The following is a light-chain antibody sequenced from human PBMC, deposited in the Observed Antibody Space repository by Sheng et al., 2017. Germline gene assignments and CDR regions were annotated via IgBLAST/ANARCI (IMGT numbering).Light chain of an antibody. CDR1: TLSKQY. J-gene: IGLJ2*01. CDR3: QSADNSGTHMV. Sequence: SYELTQPPSVSVSPGQTARITCSGETLSKQYSYWYQQRPGQAPVLVIYKDNERPSGIPERFSGSRSGTTVTLTISGVQAEDEADYHCQSADNSGTHMVFGGGTRLTVL. V-gene: IGLV3-25*03. CDR2: KDN.